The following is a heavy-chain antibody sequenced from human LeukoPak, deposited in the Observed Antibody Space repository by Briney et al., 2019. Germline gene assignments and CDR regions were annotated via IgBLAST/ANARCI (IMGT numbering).Heavy chain of an antibody. CDR2: INPSGGGT. D-gene: IGHD5-18*01. Sequence: ASVKVSCKASGYIFTNYYMNWVRQAPGQGLEWMGIINPSGGGTSYAQKFRGRVTMTRDKSTSTVYMELSSLRSEDTAVYYCARDLSWEYSYGFRAFDIWGQGTMVTVSS. V-gene: IGHV1-46*01. CDR1: GYIFTNYY. J-gene: IGHJ3*02. CDR3: ARDLSWEYSYGFRAFDI.